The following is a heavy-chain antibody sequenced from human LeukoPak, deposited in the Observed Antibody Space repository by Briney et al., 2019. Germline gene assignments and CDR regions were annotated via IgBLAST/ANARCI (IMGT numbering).Heavy chain of an antibody. CDR2: IYYSGST. J-gene: IGHJ3*02. CDR3: ASSPYDPLGHDAFDI. V-gene: IGHV4-30-4*01. CDR1: GGSISSGDYY. D-gene: IGHD2-8*01. Sequence: SETLSLTCTVSGGSISSGDYYWSWIRQPPGKGLEWIGYIYYSGSTYYNPSLKSRVTISVDTSKNQFSLKLSSVTAADTAVYYCASSPYDPLGHDAFDIWGQGTMVTVSS.